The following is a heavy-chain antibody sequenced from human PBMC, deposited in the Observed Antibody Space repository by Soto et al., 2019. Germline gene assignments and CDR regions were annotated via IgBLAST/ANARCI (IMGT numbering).Heavy chain of an antibody. CDR3: ARDLGDAFDM. J-gene: IGHJ3*02. V-gene: IGHV1-18*01. CDR1: AYTFTSYG. Sequence: QVQLVQSGAEVKRPGASVKVSCKASAYTFTSYGISWVRQAPGQGLEWMGWISAYNGNTHYARRLQGRVTMTTDTSTSTAYMELRSLRSDDKAVYYCARDLGDAFDMWGQGTMVTVSS. CDR2: ISAYNGNT.